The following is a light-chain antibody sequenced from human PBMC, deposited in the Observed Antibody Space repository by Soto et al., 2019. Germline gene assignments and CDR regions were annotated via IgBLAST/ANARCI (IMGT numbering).Light chain of an antibody. CDR2: GTS. J-gene: IGKJ1*01. CDR3: QQYDSSPRT. V-gene: IGKV3-20*01. Sequence: ENVLKQSPGTLSLSPGERATLSCRASQSVSSYSLAWYQQKPGQAPRLVMYGTSNRATGIPDRFSGSGSGTDFTLTISRLEPEDFAVYYCQQYDSSPRTFGQGTKVDIK. CDR1: QSVSSYS.